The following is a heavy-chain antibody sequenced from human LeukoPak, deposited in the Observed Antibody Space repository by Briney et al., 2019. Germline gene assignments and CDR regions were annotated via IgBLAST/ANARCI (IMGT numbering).Heavy chain of an antibody. V-gene: IGHV3-7*04. CDR1: GFTFSRYW. Sequence: GGSLRLSCAASGFTFSRYWMSWVRQAPGKGLEWVADIKEDGSEKYYVDSVKGRFTISRDNAKNSLFLQMISLRAEDTAVYYCARAFRDVIFDYWGQGTLVTVSS. CDR2: IKEDGSEK. CDR3: ARAFRDVIFDY. J-gene: IGHJ4*02. D-gene: IGHD5-24*01.